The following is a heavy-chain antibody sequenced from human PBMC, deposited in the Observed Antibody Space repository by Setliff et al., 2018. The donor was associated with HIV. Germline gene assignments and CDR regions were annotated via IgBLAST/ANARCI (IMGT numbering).Heavy chain of an antibody. CDR2: ISIGSGGAI. CDR1: GFTFSSYS. D-gene: IGHD3-3*01. Sequence: LRLSCAASGFTFSSYSMNWVRQAPGKGLEWVSSISIGSGGAIDYAYSVQGRFTISRDNSKNSLYLQMNSLRVEETSVYYCARDYLYYNLYNGSPVYGMDVWGQGTTVTVSS. J-gene: IGHJ6*02. CDR3: ARDYLYYNLYNGSPVYGMDV. V-gene: IGHV3-21*01.